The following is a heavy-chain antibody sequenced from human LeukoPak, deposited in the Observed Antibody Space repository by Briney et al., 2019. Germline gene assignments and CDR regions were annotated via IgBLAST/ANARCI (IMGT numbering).Heavy chain of an antibody. J-gene: IGHJ4*02. V-gene: IGHV1-2*02. D-gene: IGHD1-26*01. CDR1: GYTFTNYY. CDR3: ARVGGSGSYAPDY. CDR2: INPSNGDT. Sequence: ASVRVSCKASGYTFTNYYMHWVRQAPGQGLEWMGWINPSNGDTNYAQKFQGRVTLTRDTSISTAYMELNGLRSDDTAVYYCARVGGSGSYAPDYWGQGTLVTVSS.